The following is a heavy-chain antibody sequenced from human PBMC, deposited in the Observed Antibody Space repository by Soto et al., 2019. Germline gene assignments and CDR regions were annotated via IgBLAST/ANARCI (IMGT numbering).Heavy chain of an antibody. V-gene: IGHV4-34*01. D-gene: IGHD2-2*01. J-gene: IGHJ6*02. CDR3: ARTSVARYYYYGIDV. CDR2: INHSGST. CDR1: GGSFSGYY. Sequence: SETLSLTCAVYGGSFSGYYWSWIRQPPGKGLEWIGEINHSGSTNYNPSLKSRVTISVDTSKNQFSLKLSSVTAADTAVYYCARTSVARYYYYGIDVWGQGTTVTVSS.